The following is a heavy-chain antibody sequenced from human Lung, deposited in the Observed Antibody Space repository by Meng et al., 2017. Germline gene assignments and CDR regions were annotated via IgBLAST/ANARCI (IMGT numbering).Heavy chain of an antibody. CDR1: VYTLTAYY. J-gene: IGHJ4*02. V-gene: IGHV1-2*06. Sequence: QVQLVQSGAEVRKPGASVKVSCKAPVYTLTAYYINWVRQAPGQGLEWMGRINPNSGGANFAQKFQGRVTMTRDTSISTAYMELSRLTSDDTAVYYCARDPVHAPMVTFGVIHPYYFDYWGQGTLVTVSS. D-gene: IGHD3-16*01. CDR2: INPNSGGA. CDR3: ARDPVHAPMVTFGVIHPYYFDY.